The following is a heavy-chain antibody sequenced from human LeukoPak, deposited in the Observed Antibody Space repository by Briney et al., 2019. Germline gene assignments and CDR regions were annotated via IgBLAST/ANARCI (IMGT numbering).Heavy chain of an antibody. D-gene: IGHD1-1*01. Sequence: PSETLSLTCTLSGGSISNSYWSWIRQPAGKGLEWIGRLYTTGSTNYNPSLKSRVTMSLDTSKKQCSLKLSSVTAADTAVYYCASLSYNYYFDYWGQGTLVTVSS. CDR2: LYTTGST. CDR3: ASLSYNYYFDY. J-gene: IGHJ4*02. V-gene: IGHV4-4*07. CDR1: GGSISNSY.